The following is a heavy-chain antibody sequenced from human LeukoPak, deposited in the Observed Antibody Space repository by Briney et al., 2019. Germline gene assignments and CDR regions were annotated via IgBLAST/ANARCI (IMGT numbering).Heavy chain of an antibody. D-gene: IGHD6-19*01. V-gene: IGHV3-23*01. CDR2: IPASGGST. J-gene: IGHJ4*02. CDR3: AKESSGGWYFDY. CDR1: GFTFSSNV. Sequence: PGGSLRLSCAASGFTFSSNVMIWVRQAPGKGLEWVSSIPASGGSTYYADSVKGRFTISRDNSKNSLYLQMNSLRAEDTAVYYCAKESSGGWYFDYXXQGXLVTVSS.